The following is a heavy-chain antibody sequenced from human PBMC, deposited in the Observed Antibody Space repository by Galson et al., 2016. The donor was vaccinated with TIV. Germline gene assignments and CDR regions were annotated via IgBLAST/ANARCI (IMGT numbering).Heavy chain of an antibody. CDR3: ARAGGSNWNYFDK. D-gene: IGHD1-1*01. Sequence: SLRLSCAASGFAVSTTYISWVRQAPGGGLEWVSVLYVGGATYYTDSVKGRFTISRDNSKNTLYLQMDALRAEDTAVYYCARAGGSNWNYFDKWGQGTLVTVSS. CDR1: GFAVSTTY. CDR2: LYVGGAT. V-gene: IGHV3-53*01. J-gene: IGHJ4*02.